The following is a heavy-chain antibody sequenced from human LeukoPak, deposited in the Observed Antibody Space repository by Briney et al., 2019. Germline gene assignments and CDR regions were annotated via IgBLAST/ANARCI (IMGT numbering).Heavy chain of an antibody. CDR1: GYTFASYA. D-gene: IGHD3-22*01. V-gene: IGHV1-8*01. CDR2: MNPNSGNT. J-gene: IGHJ4*02. Sequence: ASVKVSCKASGYTFASYAISWVRQATGQGLEWMGWMNPNSGNTGYAQKFQGRVTMTRDTSISTAYMELSSLRSEDTAVYYCARWRCYYDGSGYSYWGQGTLVTVSS. CDR3: ARWRCYYDGSGYSY.